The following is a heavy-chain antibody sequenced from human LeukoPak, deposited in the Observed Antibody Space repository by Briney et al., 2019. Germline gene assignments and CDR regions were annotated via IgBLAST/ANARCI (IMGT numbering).Heavy chain of an antibody. CDR2: ISYDGSNK. J-gene: IGHJ3*02. CDR3: AKHYDTSAFDI. CDR1: GLTFSRYG. D-gene: IGHD3-22*01. Sequence: GGSLRLSCAASGLTFSRYGMHWVRQAPGKGLEWVALISYDGSNKYYADSVEGRFTISRDNSKNTLYLQMNSLRAEDTAVYSCAKHYDTSAFDIWGQGTMVTVSS. V-gene: IGHV3-30*18.